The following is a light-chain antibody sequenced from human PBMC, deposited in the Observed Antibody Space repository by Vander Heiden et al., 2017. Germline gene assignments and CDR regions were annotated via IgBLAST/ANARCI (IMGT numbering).Light chain of an antibody. J-gene: IGKJ4*01. CDR3: QQYDNAPVT. V-gene: IGKV4-1*01. Sequence: TVMTQSPDSLAVSLGERATINCKSSQSVLYSSNNKNYLAWYQQKPGQPPKLLIYWASTRESGVPDRFSDSGSGTDFTLTISSLQAEDVAVYYCQQYDNAPVTFGGGTKVEIK. CDR1: QSVLYSSNNKNY. CDR2: WAS.